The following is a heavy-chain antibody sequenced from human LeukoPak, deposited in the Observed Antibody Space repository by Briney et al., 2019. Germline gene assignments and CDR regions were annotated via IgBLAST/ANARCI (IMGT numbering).Heavy chain of an antibody. CDR1: GGSISSTNW. V-gene: IGHV4-4*02. CDR2: ISHSGTT. Sequence: PSGTLSLTCAVSGGSISSTNWWGWVRQPPGKGLEWIGEISHSGTTNYNPSLKSRVTMSVDTSKNQFSLKLSSVTAADTAVYYCDYMDVWGKGTTVTISS. CDR3: DYMDV. J-gene: IGHJ6*03.